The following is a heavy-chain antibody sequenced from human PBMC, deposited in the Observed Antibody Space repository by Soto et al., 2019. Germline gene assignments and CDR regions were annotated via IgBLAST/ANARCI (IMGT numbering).Heavy chain of an antibody. Sequence: SETLSLTCTVSGGSISGGDYYWGWIRQPPGKGLEWIGYIYYSGSTYYNPSLKSRVTRTVDTSKTQYSLKLSSVTAADAAVYYCATAYSSSSGEFDYWGQGTLVTVSS. CDR2: IYYSGST. V-gene: IGHV4-30-4*01. CDR1: GGSISGGDYY. D-gene: IGHD6-6*01. J-gene: IGHJ4*02. CDR3: ATAYSSSSGEFDY.